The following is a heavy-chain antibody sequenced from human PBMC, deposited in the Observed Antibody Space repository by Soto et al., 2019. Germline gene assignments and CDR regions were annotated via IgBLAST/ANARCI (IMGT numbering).Heavy chain of an antibody. J-gene: IGHJ4*02. CDR2: ISYDGRNE. Sequence: QVQMVESGGGVAQPGRSLRLFCAVSGFTFSAFAMYWVRQAPGKGLEWVALISYDGRNEDYAESVRGRFTISRDNSKNTLYLDMNSLSAEDSAVYFCAKGVVREPAYFDYWGQGTLVTVSS. D-gene: IGHD3-10*01. V-gene: IGHV3-30*18. CDR3: AKGVVREPAYFDY. CDR1: GFTFSAFA.